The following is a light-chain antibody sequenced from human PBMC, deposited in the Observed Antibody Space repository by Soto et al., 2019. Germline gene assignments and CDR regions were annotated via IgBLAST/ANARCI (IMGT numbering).Light chain of an antibody. J-gene: IGKJ1*01. CDR2: SAS. CDR1: QSVNTYY. Sequence: EIVLTQSPGTLSLSPGERATLSCRASQSVNTYYLAWYQQKPGQAPRLLIYSASSRATGIPDRFSGSESGTDFTLTISRLEPEDFVVYYCQYYGSSPWTFGQGTKVEIK. CDR3: QYYGSSPWT. V-gene: IGKV3-20*01.